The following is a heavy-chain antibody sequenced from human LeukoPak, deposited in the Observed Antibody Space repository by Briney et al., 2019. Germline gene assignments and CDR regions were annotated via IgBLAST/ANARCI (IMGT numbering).Heavy chain of an antibody. CDR3: ARDSYYYDSSGTARDY. Sequence: ASVKVSCKASGYTFTSYDINWVRQATGQGLEWMGWMSPNSGNTGYAQKFQGRVTMTRNTSISTAYMELSSLRSEDTAVYYCARDSYYYDSSGTARDYWGQGTLVTVSS. CDR1: GYTFTSYD. CDR2: MSPNSGNT. J-gene: IGHJ4*02. V-gene: IGHV1-8*01. D-gene: IGHD3-22*01.